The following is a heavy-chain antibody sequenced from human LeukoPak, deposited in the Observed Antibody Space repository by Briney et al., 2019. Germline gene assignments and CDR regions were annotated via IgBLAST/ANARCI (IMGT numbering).Heavy chain of an antibody. CDR2: INHGGST. CDR3: ARGPTVTTSYFDL. Sequence: PSETLSLTCAVSGGSFSGHYWNWIRQPPGKGLEWIGEINHGGSTNYNPSLKSRVTISVDTSKNQFSLKLSSVTAADTAVYYCARGPTVTTSYFDLWGRGTLVTVSS. V-gene: IGHV4-34*01. J-gene: IGHJ2*01. CDR1: GGSFSGHY. D-gene: IGHD4-17*01.